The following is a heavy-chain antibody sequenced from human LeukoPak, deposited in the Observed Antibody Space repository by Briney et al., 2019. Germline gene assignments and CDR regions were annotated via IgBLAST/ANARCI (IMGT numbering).Heavy chain of an antibody. D-gene: IGHD3-10*01. CDR2: INHSGST. V-gene: IGHV4-34*01. CDR1: GGSFSGYY. CDR3: ARAPYYYGSGSVDY. J-gene: IGHJ4*02. Sequence: SENLSLTCAVYGGSFSGYYWSWMRQPPGKGLEWIGEINHSGSTNYNPSLKSRVTISVDTSKNQFSLKLSSVTATDTAVYYCARAPYYYGSGSVDYWGQGTLVTVYS.